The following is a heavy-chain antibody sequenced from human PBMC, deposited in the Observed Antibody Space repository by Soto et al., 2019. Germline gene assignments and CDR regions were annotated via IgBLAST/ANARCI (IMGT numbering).Heavy chain of an antibody. Sequence: GGSLRLSCAASGFTFSSYAMSWVRQAPGKGLEWVSAISGSGGSTYYADSVKGRFTISRDNSKNTLYLQMNSLRAEDTAVYYCAKAGDDYGDENWFDPWGQGTLVTVSS. CDR3: AKAGDDYGDENWFDP. D-gene: IGHD4-17*01. CDR1: GFTFSSYA. V-gene: IGHV3-23*01. J-gene: IGHJ5*02. CDR2: ISGSGGST.